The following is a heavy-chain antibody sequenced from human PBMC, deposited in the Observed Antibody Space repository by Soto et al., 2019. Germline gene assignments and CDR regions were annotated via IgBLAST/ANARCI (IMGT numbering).Heavy chain of an antibody. J-gene: IGHJ4*02. Sequence: GGSLRLSCAASGFTFSSYSMNWVRQAPGKGLEWVAFIRYDGSNEDYVDSVKGRFTISRDNSKNTLYLEMNSLRAEDTAVYYCARFVGSDSSGCFDYWGQGTPVTVSS. D-gene: IGHD3-22*01. CDR3: ARFVGSDSSGCFDY. CDR1: GFTFSSYS. V-gene: IGHV3-33*08. CDR2: IRYDGSNE.